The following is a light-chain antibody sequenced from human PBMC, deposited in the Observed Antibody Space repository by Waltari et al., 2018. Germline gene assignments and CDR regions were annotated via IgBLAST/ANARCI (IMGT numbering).Light chain of an antibody. CDR3: CSYTTSSTWV. CDR2: GVS. CDR1: SSDVGGYNY. Sequence: QSAPTQPPSVSGSPGQSVTISCTGTSSDVGGYNYVSWYQQHPGKAPKLMIYGVSNLPSGVSDRFSGSKSGNTASLTISGLQAEDEADYYCCSYTTSSTWVFGGGTRLTVL. V-gene: IGLV2-14*01. J-gene: IGLJ2*01.